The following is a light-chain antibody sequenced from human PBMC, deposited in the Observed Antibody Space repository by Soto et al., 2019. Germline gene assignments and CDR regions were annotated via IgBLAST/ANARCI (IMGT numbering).Light chain of an antibody. J-gene: IGKJ5*01. CDR3: QQYAKSPIS. Sequence: SGLTKSPGSRSYSPGASKDLSCRASQPVSSNFLAWYQQKPGQAPRLLIYGVSSRASGIPDRFFGSGSGTDFTLTISRLEPEDFAVYYCQQYAKSPISFGQGTRLEIK. CDR1: QPVSSNF. CDR2: GVS. V-gene: IGKV3-20*01.